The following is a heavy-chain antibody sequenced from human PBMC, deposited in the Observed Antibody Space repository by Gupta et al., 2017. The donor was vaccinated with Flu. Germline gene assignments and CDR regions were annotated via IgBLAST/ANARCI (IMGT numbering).Heavy chain of an antibody. CDR3: ARGEAGLYDAFDV. Sequence: AASGFTFRSYDMHWVRQAPGKGLEWVATIGGGGDTYYSDSVKGRFIISRENAKNSLFLQMNSLRAGDTAVYYCARGEAGLYDAFDVWGQGTRVTVSS. V-gene: IGHV3-13*01. CDR2: IGGGGDT. CDR1: GFTFRSYD. J-gene: IGHJ3*01.